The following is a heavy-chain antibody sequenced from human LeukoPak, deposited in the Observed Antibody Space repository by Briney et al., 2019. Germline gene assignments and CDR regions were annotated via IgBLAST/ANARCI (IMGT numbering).Heavy chain of an antibody. Sequence: GESLKISCKGSGYSFTSYWIGWVRQMPGKGLEWMGIIYPGDSDTRYSPSFQGQVTISADKSISTAYLQWSSLKASDTAMYYCARQRHGGSYYKVDCYYYMDVWGKGTTVTVSS. J-gene: IGHJ6*03. CDR2: IYPGDSDT. D-gene: IGHD1-26*01. CDR3: ARQRHGGSYYKVDCYYYMDV. CDR1: GYSFTSYW. V-gene: IGHV5-51*01.